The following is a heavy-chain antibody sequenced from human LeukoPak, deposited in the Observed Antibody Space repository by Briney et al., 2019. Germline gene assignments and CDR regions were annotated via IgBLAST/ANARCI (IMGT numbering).Heavy chain of an antibody. Sequence: PSETLSLTCTVSGGSISGYYWSWIRQPAGKGLEWIGRMYTSGSTNYNPSLKSRVTMSVDTSKNQFSLKLSSVTAADTAVYYCARDDSSSWYYFDSWGQGTLVTVSS. CDR2: MYTSGST. CDR1: GGSISGYY. V-gene: IGHV4-4*07. J-gene: IGHJ4*02. D-gene: IGHD6-13*01. CDR3: ARDDSSSWYYFDS.